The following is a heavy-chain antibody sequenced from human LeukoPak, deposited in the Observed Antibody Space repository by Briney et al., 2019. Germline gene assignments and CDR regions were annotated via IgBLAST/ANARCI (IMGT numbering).Heavy chain of an antibody. J-gene: IGHJ4*02. Sequence: GGSLRLSCTASGFTFGDYAMSWVRQAPGKGLEWVGFIRSKAYGGTTEYAASVKGRFTISRDDSKSIAYLQMNSLKTADTAVYYCTRESYDILTGYYLQNDYWGQGTLVTVSS. CDR1: GFTFGDYA. D-gene: IGHD3-9*01. CDR3: TRESYDILTGYYLQNDY. CDR2: IRSKAYGGTT. V-gene: IGHV3-49*04.